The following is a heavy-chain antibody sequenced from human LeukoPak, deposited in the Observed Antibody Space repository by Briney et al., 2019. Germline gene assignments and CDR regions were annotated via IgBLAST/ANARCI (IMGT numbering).Heavy chain of an antibody. Sequence: SETLFLTCTVSGGSISTYYWSWIRQPPGKGLEWIGYVYYSGITSYNPSLKSRVTISVDTSKNQFSLNVSSVTAADTAVYYCARDYDSSGYYWSWGQGALVTVSS. D-gene: IGHD3-22*01. CDR3: ARDYDSSGYYWS. V-gene: IGHV4-59*01. J-gene: IGHJ4*02. CDR2: VYYSGIT. CDR1: GGSISTYY.